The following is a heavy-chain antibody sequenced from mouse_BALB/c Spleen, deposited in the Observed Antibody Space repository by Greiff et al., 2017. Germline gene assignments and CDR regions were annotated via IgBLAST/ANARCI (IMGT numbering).Heavy chain of an antibody. Sequence: QVQLQQSGAELARPGASVKLSCKASGYTFTSYWMQWVKQRPGQGLEWIGAIYPGDGDTRYTQKFKGKATLTADKSSSTAYMQLSSLASEDSAVYYCAREGDWDGNYWGQGTTLTVSS. D-gene: IGHD4-1*01. CDR2: IYPGDGDT. V-gene: IGHV1-87*01. J-gene: IGHJ2*01. CDR3: AREGDWDGNY. CDR1: GYTFTSYW.